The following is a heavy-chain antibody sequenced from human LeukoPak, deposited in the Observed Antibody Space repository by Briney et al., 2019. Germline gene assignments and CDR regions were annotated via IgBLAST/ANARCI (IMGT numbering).Heavy chain of an antibody. V-gene: IGHV4-34*01. CDR3: ARRRGISLMNWFDP. Sequence: SETLSLTCAVYGGSFSGYYWSWIRQPPGKGLEWIGEINHSGSTNYNPSLKSRVTISVDTSKNQFSLKLSSVTAADTAVYYCARRRGISLMNWFDPWGQGTLVTVSS. CDR2: INHSGST. D-gene: IGHD2-8*01. CDR1: GGSFSGYY. J-gene: IGHJ5*02.